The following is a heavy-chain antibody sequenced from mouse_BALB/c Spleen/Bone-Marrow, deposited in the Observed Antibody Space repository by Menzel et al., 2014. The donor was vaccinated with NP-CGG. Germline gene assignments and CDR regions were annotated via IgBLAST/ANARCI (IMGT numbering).Heavy chain of an antibody. V-gene: IGHV5-4*02. CDR1: GFTFSDYY. CDR3: ARGGGNYEGAWFAY. CDR2: ISDGGSYT. D-gene: IGHD2-1*01. J-gene: IGHJ3*01. Sequence: EVQVVESGGGLVKPGGSLKLSCAASGFTFSDYYMYWVRQTPEKRLEWVATISDGGSYTYYPDSVKGRFTISRDNAKNNLYLQMSSLKSEDTAMYYCARGGGNYEGAWFAYWAKGLWSLSLQ.